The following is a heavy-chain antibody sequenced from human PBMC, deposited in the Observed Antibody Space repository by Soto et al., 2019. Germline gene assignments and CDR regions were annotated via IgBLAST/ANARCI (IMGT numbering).Heavy chain of an antibody. J-gene: IGHJ4*02. D-gene: IGHD3-16*02. Sequence: PVGSLRLSCAVSSGFTFNSYAMTWVRQPPGKGLEWVSSVSGSGDVVYYADSVKGRFTISRDNSKLTFYLQLNSLRAEDTGVYYCAKYRSASSGGEGLDYCGGGALVAVS. V-gene: IGHV3-23*01. CDR3: AKYRSASSGGEGLDY. CDR2: VSGSGDVV. CDR1: GFTFNSYA.